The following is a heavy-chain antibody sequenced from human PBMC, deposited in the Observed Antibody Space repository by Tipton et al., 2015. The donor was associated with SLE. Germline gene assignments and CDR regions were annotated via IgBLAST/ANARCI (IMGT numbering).Heavy chain of an antibody. J-gene: IGHJ3*02. CDR2: IYHSGST. D-gene: IGHD2-2*01. CDR3: ARGRIVVVPAATDHDAFDI. CDR1: GGSISSGGYS. V-gene: IGHV4-30-2*01. Sequence: LRLSCAVSGGSISSGGYSWSWIRQPPGKGLEWIGYIYHSGSTYYNPSLKSRVTISVDRSKNQFSLKLSSVTAADTAVYYCARGRIVVVPAATDHDAFDIWGQGTMVTVSS.